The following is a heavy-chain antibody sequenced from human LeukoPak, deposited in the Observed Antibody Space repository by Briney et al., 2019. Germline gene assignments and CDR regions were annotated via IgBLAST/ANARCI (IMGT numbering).Heavy chain of an antibody. J-gene: IGHJ4*02. Sequence: SETLSLTCAVYGGSFSGYYWSWIRQPPGKGLEWIGEINHSGSTNYNPSLKSRVTISVDKSKNQFSLKLSSVTAADTAVYYCASAKPYYYGSGNIPTYWGQGTLVTVSS. CDR1: GGSFSGYY. V-gene: IGHV4-34*01. CDR2: INHSGST. D-gene: IGHD3-10*01. CDR3: ASAKPYYYGSGNIPTY.